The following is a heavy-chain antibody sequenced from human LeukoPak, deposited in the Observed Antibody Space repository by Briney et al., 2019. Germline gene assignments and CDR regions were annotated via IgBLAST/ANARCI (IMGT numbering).Heavy chain of an antibody. CDR3: AKDHRPGIAAAGTGGFDY. D-gene: IGHD6-13*01. V-gene: IGHV3-23*01. CDR2: ISGSGGST. Sequence: GGSLRLSCAASGFTFGSYAMSWVRQAPGKGLEWVSAISGSGGSTYYADSVKGRFTISRDNSKNTLCLQMNSLRAEDTAVYYCAKDHRPGIAAAGTGGFDYWGQGTLVTVSS. J-gene: IGHJ4*02. CDR1: GFTFGSYA.